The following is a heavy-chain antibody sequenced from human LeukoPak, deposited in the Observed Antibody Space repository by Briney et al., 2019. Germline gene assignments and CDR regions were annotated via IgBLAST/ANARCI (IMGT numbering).Heavy chain of an antibody. CDR1: GFTFSSYS. CDR2: IIGSGLTT. V-gene: IGHV3-23*01. CDR3: AKDLSPGPD. J-gene: IGHJ4*02. Sequence: GGSLRLSCAASGFTFSSYSMNWVRQAPGKGLKWVSAIIGSGLTTYYADSVKGRFTISRDNSKNTLYLQMNSLRAEDTAVYYCAKDLSPGPDWGQGTLVTVSS.